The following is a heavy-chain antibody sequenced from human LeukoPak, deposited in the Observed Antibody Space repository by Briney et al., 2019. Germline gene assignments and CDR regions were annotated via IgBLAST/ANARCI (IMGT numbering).Heavy chain of an antibody. CDR2: ISSSSSYI. D-gene: IGHD5-12*01. Sequence: GGSLRLSCAASGFTSSSHSMNWVRQAPGKGLEWVSSISSSSSYIYYADSVKGRFTISRDNAKNSLYLQMNSLRAEDTAVYYCARGSYSGYDYFDYWGQGTLVTVSS. V-gene: IGHV3-21*01. J-gene: IGHJ4*02. CDR1: GFTSSSHS. CDR3: ARGSYSGYDYFDY.